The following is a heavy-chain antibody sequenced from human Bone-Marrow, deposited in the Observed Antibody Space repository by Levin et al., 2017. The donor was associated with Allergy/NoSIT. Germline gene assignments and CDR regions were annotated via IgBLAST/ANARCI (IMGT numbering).Heavy chain of an antibody. CDR2: IWYDGSNK. CDR3: ARQIDSSRDDRYNWFDP. Sequence: GGSLRLSCAASGFTFSSYGMHWVRQAPGKGLEWVAVIWYDGSNKYYADSVKGRFTISRDNSKNTLYLQMNSLRAEDTAVYYCARQIDSSRDDRYNWFDPWGQGTLVTVSS. CDR1: GFTFSSYG. J-gene: IGHJ5*02. V-gene: IGHV3-33*01. D-gene: IGHD6-13*01.